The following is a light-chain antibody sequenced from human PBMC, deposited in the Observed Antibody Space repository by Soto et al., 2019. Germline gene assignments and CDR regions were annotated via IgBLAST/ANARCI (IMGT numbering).Light chain of an antibody. CDR3: TSYTSSSPLFV. J-gene: IGLJ1*01. V-gene: IGLV2-14*01. Sequence: QSVLTQPASVSGSPGQSITISCAGTSSDVGGYTYVSWYQQHPGKAPKLMIYDVSNRPSGVSNRFSGSKSGNTASLTISGFQAEDEADYYCTSYTSSSPLFVFGGGTKVTV. CDR2: DVS. CDR1: SSDVGGYTY.